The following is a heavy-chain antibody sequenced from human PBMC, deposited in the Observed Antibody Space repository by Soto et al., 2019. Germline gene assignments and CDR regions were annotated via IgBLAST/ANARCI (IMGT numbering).Heavy chain of an antibody. CDR2: IYYSGNT. Sequence: SSETLSLTCTVSGGSISSSDYYWGWIRQPPGKGLEWIGSIYYSGNTLYNPSLQSRVTISVDTSKNQFSLKLSSVTAADTAVYYCARGLRRQLLNWFDPWGQGTLVTVSS. CDR3: ARGLRRQLLNWFDP. V-gene: IGHV4-39*07. D-gene: IGHD2-2*01. J-gene: IGHJ5*02. CDR1: GGSISSSDYY.